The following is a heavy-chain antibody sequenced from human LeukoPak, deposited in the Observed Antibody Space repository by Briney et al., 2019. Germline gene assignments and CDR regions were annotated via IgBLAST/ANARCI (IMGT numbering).Heavy chain of an antibody. J-gene: IGHJ4*02. CDR1: GYTFTSYY. V-gene: IGHV1-46*01. CDR2: SNPSGVGT. Sequence: ASVKVSCKASGYTFTSYYMHWVRQASGQGLEWMGVSNPSGVGTNYAQKFQGRVTMTRDTSTTTVYMELSSLRSEDTAVYYCAREESGGYFDYWGQGTLVTVSS. D-gene: IGHD2-8*02. CDR3: AREESGGYFDY.